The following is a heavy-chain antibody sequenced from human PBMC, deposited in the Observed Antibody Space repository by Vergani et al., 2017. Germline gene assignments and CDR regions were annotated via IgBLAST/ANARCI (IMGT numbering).Heavy chain of an antibody. Sequence: EVQLLDSGGGLVQPGGSLRLSCAASGFTFSTYAMRWVRQAPGKGLEWVSAISDSGSRSYYADSAKGRFTISRDNSENTPFLQMNSLRVEDTAVYYCVKASGSTGSGAFDIWGQGTMVTVSS. CDR2: ISDSGSRS. V-gene: IGHV3-23*01. CDR1: GFTFSTYA. D-gene: IGHD1-26*01. J-gene: IGHJ3*02. CDR3: VKASGSTGSGAFDI.